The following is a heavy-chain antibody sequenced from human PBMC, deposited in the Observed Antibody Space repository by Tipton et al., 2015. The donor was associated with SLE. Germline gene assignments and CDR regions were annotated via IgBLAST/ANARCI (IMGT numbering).Heavy chain of an antibody. D-gene: IGHD1-1*01. CDR3: ASQLTILDAFDI. CDR2: ISYDGSNK. V-gene: IGHV3-30*04. J-gene: IGHJ3*02. Sequence: SLRLSCAASGFTFSTYAMNWVRQAPGKGPEWVAVISYDGSNKNYGDSVKGRFTISRDNSKNTLYLQMNSLRAEDTAVYYCASQLTILDAFDIWGQGTMVTVSS. CDR1: GFTFSTYA.